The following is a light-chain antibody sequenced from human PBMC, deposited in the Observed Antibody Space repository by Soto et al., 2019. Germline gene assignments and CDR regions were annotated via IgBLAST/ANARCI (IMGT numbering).Light chain of an antibody. CDR3: GTWDSSLTTFV. J-gene: IGLJ1*01. V-gene: IGLV1-51*02. CDR1: SSNIGKYY. Sequence: QSALTRPPSVSAAPGQKVTMSCSGSSSNIGKYYVSWHQQLPGTAPKLLIYENDKRPSGIPDRFSGSKSGTSATLGITGLQTGDEADYYCGTWDSSLTTFVFGTGTKVTVL. CDR2: END.